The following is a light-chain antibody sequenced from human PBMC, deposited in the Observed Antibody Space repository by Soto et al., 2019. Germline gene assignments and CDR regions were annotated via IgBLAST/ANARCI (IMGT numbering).Light chain of an antibody. Sequence: QSVLTQPASVSGSPGQSITISCTGTSSDVGGYNYVSWYQQHLGKAPKLMIYDVSNRPSGVSNRFSGSKSGNTASLTISGLQAEDEADYYCSSYTSSSTLGVFGGGTKLTVL. J-gene: IGLJ2*01. CDR3: SSYTSSSTLGV. V-gene: IGLV2-14*01. CDR2: DVS. CDR1: SSDVGGYNY.